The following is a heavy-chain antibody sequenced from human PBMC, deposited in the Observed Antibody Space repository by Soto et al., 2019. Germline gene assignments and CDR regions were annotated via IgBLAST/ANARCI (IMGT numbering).Heavy chain of an antibody. V-gene: IGHV1-69*08. CDR1: GGTFNNDI. CDR2: IIPLLDTT. CDR3: ARDPYYYDSSGYSRVHYFDY. Sequence: SMKVSRQTSGGTFNNDIITWVRQAPGQGLEMMGRIIPLLDTTNYAQKFQGRVTITADKSTGTAYMELNSLRSDDTAVYYCARDPYYYDSSGYSRVHYFDYWGQGTLVTVSS. J-gene: IGHJ4*02. D-gene: IGHD3-22*01.